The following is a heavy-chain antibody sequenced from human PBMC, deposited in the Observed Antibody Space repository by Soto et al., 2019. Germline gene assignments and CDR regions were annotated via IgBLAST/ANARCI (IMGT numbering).Heavy chain of an antibody. CDR2: IYHSGST. CDR3: ARAGYYGSGSYSH. V-gene: IGHV4-30-2*01. CDR1: GGSISSGGYS. D-gene: IGHD3-10*01. Sequence: QLQLQESGSGLVKPSQTLSLTCAVSGGSISSGGYSWSWIRQPPGKGLEWIGYIYHSGSTYYNPSLKSRVTISVDRSKNQFSLKLSSVTAADTAVYYCARAGYYGSGSYSHWGQGTLVTVSS. J-gene: IGHJ4*02.